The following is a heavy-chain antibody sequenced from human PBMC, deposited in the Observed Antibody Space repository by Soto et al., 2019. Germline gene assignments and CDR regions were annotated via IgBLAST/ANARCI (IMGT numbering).Heavy chain of an antibody. V-gene: IGHV3-30-3*01. CDR3: ARDSRATGAGAFDI. D-gene: IGHD1-26*01. Sequence: GGSLRLSCAASGFTFSSYAMHWVRQAPGKGLECVAVISYDGSNIYYADSVKGRFTISRDNSKNTLYLQMNSLRAEETSAHYCARDSRATGAGAFDIWGLGTMVTVSS. CDR1: GFTFSSYA. J-gene: IGHJ3*02. CDR2: ISYDGSNI.